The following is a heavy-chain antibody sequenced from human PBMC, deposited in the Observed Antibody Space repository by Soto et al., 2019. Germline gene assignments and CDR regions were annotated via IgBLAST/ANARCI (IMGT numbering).Heavy chain of an antibody. V-gene: IGHV3-15*01. D-gene: IGHD6-6*01. J-gene: IGHJ4*02. CDR1: GFTFSNAW. Sequence: GGSLRLSCAASGFTFSNAWMSWVRQAPGKGLEWVGRIKSKTDGGTTDYAAPVKGRFTISRDDSKNTLYLQMNSLKTEDTAVYYCTTDWTLFGSSSSRGKYWGQGTLVTVSS. CDR2: IKSKTDGGTT. CDR3: TTDWTLFGSSSSRGKY.